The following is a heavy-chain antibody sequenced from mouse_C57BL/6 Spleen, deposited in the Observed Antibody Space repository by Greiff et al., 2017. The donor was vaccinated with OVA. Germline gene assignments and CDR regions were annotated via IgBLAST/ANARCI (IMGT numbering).Heavy chain of an antibody. J-gene: IGHJ2*01. Sequence: DVKLVESGGGLVKPGGSLKLSCAASGFTFSSYTMSWVRQTPEKRLEWVATISGGGGNTYYPDSVKGRFTISRDNAKNTLYLQMSSLRSEDTALYYCARLYGNDYFDYWGQGTTLTVSS. D-gene: IGHD2-1*01. CDR3: ARLYGNDYFDY. CDR2: ISGGGGNT. CDR1: GFTFSSYT. V-gene: IGHV5-9*01.